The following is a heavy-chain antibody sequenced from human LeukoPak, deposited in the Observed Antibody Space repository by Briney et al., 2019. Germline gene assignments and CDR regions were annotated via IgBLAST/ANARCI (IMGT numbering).Heavy chain of an antibody. CDR1: GFTFSSYW. CDR2: IKQDGSEK. D-gene: IGHD2-2*02. Sequence: GGSLRLSCAASGFTFSSYWMSWVRQAPGKGLEWVANIKQDGSEKYYVDSVKGRFTISRDNAKNSLYLQMNSLRAEDTAVYYCARDRRYCSSTSCYMSDYWGQGTLVTVSS. J-gene: IGHJ4*02. CDR3: ARDRRYCSSTSCYMSDY. V-gene: IGHV3-7*01.